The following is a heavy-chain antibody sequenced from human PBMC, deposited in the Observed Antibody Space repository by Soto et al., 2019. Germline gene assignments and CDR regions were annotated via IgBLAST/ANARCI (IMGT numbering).Heavy chain of an antibody. CDR2: INGDGTRT. V-gene: IGHV3-74*01. CDR1: GFSFRNQW. J-gene: IGHJ3*02. D-gene: IGHD3-10*01. CDR3: ARGGAAGRGDAIDM. Sequence: EVQLEESGGGSVQLGESLRVSCVASGFSFRNQWMHWVRQVAGKGLVWVSRINGDGTRTSYADFVKGRFTVSRDNARNLVLLQLNSLTVDDSGVYHCARGGAAGRGDAIDMWGPGTTVSVTS.